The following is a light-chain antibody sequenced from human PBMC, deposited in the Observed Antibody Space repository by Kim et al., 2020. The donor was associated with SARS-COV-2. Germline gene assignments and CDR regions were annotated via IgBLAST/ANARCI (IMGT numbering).Light chain of an antibody. CDR3: QQYNSYVT. CDR2: KAS. Sequence: DIQMTQSPATLSAFVGDRVTITCRASQSISSRLAWYQQKAGRAPKLLIYKASSLESGVPSRFSGTGSGTEFTLTISSLQPDDCATYYCQQYNSYVTFGQGTKLEI. J-gene: IGKJ2*01. V-gene: IGKV1-5*03. CDR1: QSISSR.